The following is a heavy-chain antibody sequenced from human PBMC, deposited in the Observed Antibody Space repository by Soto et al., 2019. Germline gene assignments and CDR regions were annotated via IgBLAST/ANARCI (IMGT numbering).Heavy chain of an antibody. V-gene: IGHV4-30-2*01. J-gene: IGHJ4*02. D-gene: IGHD5-12*01. Sequence: QLQLQESGSGLVKPSQTLSLTCAVSGGSISSGGYSWSWIRQPPGKGLEWIGYIYHSGSTYYNPSLKIRVTISGDRSKNQFSLKLSSVTAADTAVYYCASYSGYDGILDYWGQGTLVTVSS. CDR2: IYHSGST. CDR3: ASYSGYDGILDY. CDR1: GGSISSGGYS.